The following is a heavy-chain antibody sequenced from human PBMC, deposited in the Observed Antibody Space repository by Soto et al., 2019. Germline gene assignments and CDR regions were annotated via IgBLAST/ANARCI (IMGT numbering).Heavy chain of an antibody. CDR1: GGTFSSYA. CDR3: ARGRLDYVWGSYRIDAFDI. V-gene: IGHV1-69*01. J-gene: IGHJ3*02. Sequence: QVRLVQSGAEVKKPGSSVKVSCKASGGTFSSYAISWVRQAPGQGLEWMGGIIPIFGTANYAQKFQGRVTITADESTSTAYMELSSLRSEDTAVYYCARGRLDYVWGSYRIDAFDIWGQGTMVTVSS. CDR2: IIPIFGTA. D-gene: IGHD3-16*02.